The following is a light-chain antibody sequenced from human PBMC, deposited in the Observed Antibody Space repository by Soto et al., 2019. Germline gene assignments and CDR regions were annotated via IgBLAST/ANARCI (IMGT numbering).Light chain of an antibody. J-gene: IGLJ2*01. CDR2: DVS. CDR3: SSYTSSSTPP. V-gene: IGLV2-14*01. Sequence: QSALTQPASVSGSPGQSITISCTGTSSDVGGYNYVSCYQQHPGKAPKLMIYDVSNRPSGVSNRFSGSKSGNTASLTISGLQPEDEADYYCSSYTSSSTPPFGGGTKLTVL. CDR1: SSDVGGYNY.